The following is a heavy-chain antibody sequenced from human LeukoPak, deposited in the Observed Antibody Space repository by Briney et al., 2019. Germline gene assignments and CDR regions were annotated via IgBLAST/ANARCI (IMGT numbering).Heavy chain of an antibody. V-gene: IGHV4-59*01. CDR3: ASGSWSSYYFHY. Sequence: PSETLSLTCTVSDVSISTYYWSWIRQPPGKGLEWIGYIFYSGYTNYNPSLKSRVTISVDTSKNQFSLKLRSVTAADTAVYYCASGSWSSYYFHYWGQGTLVTVSS. CDR1: DVSISTYY. J-gene: IGHJ4*02. CDR2: IFYSGYT. D-gene: IGHD6-6*01.